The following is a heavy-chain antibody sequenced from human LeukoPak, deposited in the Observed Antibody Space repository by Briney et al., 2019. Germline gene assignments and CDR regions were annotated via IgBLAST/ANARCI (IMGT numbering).Heavy chain of an antibody. CDR1: GFTFSDVG. Sequence: GGTLRLSCAASGFTFSDVGMNWVRQAPGKGLEWVSGISGSGGNTYYADSVKGRFTISRDNSKNTLYLQMNSLRAEDTAVYYCAKDRLGAMMYFDFWGQGTLVTVSS. V-gene: IGHV3-23*01. J-gene: IGHJ4*02. CDR3: AKDRLGAMMYFDF. D-gene: IGHD1-26*01. CDR2: ISGSGGNT.